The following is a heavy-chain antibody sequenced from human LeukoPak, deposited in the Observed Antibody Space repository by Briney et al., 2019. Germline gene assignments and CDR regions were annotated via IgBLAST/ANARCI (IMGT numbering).Heavy chain of an antibody. CDR1: GFTFSSYS. Sequence: GGSLRLSCAASGFTFSSYSMHWVRQAPGKGLEWVAFIRYDGSNKYYAESVKGRFTISRDNSKNTLYLQMKSLRAEDTAVYYCAKDGMGRSSNSDYWGQGTLVTVSS. CDR3: AKDGMGRSSNSDY. V-gene: IGHV3-30*02. J-gene: IGHJ4*02. CDR2: IRYDGSNK. D-gene: IGHD6-13*01.